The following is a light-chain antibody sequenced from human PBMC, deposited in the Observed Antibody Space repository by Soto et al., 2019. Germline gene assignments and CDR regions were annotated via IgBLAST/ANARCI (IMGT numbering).Light chain of an antibody. CDR2: GAS. V-gene: IGKV3-20*01. Sequence: ENVLTQSPGTLSLSPGERATLSCRASQSISNKYLAWYQRKPGQAPRLLIYGASSRATGLPDRFSCSGSGTDFTLTISRLEPEDFEVYYCQQYSGSYTFGQGTKLEIK. J-gene: IGKJ2*01. CDR3: QQYSGSYT. CDR1: QSISNKY.